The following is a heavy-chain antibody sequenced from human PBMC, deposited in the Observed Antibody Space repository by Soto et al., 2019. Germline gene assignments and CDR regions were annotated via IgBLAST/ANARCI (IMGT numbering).Heavy chain of an antibody. V-gene: IGHV1-69*13. J-gene: IGHJ5*02. CDR1: GCTFSSYA. CDR2: IIPNSGTA. D-gene: IGHD2-2*01. Sequence: ASVKVSCKASGCTFSSYAINWVRQAPGQGLEWMGWIIPNSGTANYAQKFQGRVTITADESTSTAYMELSSLRSEDTAVYYCARDHIVVVPAAIRSYWFDPWGQGTLVTVSS. CDR3: ARDHIVVVPAAIRSYWFDP.